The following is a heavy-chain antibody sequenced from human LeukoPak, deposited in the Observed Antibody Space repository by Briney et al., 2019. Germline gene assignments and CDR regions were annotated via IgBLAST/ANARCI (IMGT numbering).Heavy chain of an antibody. Sequence: PSQTLSLTCTVSGGSISSGGYYWSWIRQPPGKGLEWIGYIYHSGSTYYNPSLKSRVTISVDTSKNQFSLKLSSVTAADTAVYYCARTLYYYDSSGYIPAKIYYMDVWGKGTTVTVSS. D-gene: IGHD3-22*01. CDR2: IYHSGST. CDR1: GGSISSGGYY. CDR3: ARTLYYYDSSGYIPAKIYYMDV. J-gene: IGHJ6*03. V-gene: IGHV4-30-2*01.